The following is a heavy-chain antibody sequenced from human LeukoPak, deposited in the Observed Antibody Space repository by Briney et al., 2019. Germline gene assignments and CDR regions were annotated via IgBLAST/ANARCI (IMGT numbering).Heavy chain of an antibody. CDR3: ARMGSSSSRY. V-gene: IGHV3-7*01. J-gene: IGHJ4*02. CDR2: INQDGSET. D-gene: IGHD6-6*01. CDR1: GFAFSGYW. Sequence: GGSLRLSCAASGFAFSGYWMSWVRQAPGKGLEWVANINQDGSETYYVDSVKGRFTISRDNTKNSLYLQMNSLRAEDTAVYYCARMGSSSSRYWGQGTPVTVSS.